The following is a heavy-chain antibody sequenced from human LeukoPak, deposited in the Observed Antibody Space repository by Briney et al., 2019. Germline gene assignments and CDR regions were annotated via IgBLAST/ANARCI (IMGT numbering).Heavy chain of an antibody. V-gene: IGHV3-48*03. J-gene: IGHJ4*02. CDR1: GFTFSSYE. CDR3: AKGPWLAYPYYFDY. CDR2: ISSSGSTI. D-gene: IGHD6-19*01. Sequence: GGSLRLSCAASGFTFSSYEMNWVRQAPGKGLEWVSYISSSGSTIYYADSVKGRFTISRDNAKNSLYLQMNSLRAEDTAVYYCAKGPWLAYPYYFDYWGQGTLVTVSS.